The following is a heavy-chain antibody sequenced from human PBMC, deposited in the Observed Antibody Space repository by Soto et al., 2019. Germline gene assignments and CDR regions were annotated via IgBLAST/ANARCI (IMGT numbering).Heavy chain of an antibody. J-gene: IGHJ6*02. CDR3: AREPGRESTYCSYYYFFHGMDV. Sequence: SQTLSLTCAISGDSVSSNSAAWNWIRQSPSRGLEWLGRTYYRSKWYNDYPISVKGRITINPDTSKDRFSLQLNSVTPEDTALYYCAREPGRESTYCSYYYFFHGMDVRGQGTTVTVSS. D-gene: IGHD2-15*01. V-gene: IGHV6-1*01. CDR2: TYYRSKWYN. CDR1: GDSVSSNSAA.